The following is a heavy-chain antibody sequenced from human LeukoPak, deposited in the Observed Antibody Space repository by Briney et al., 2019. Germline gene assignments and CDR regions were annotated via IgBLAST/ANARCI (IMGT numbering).Heavy chain of an antibody. CDR3: ARIMITVTTSDY. CDR1: GFTFSRYS. CDR2: ICSSSSYI. J-gene: IGHJ4*02. V-gene: IGHV3-21*01. Sequence: GGSLRLSCAGSGFTFSRYSMNWVRQAPGKGLEWVSSICSSSSYIYYADSVKGRFTISRDNAKNSLYLQMNSLRAEDTAVYYCARIMITVTTSDYWGQGTLVTVSS. D-gene: IGHD4-17*01.